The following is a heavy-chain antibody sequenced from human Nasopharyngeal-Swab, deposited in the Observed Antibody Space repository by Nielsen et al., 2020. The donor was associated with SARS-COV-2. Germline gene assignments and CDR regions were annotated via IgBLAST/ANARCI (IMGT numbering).Heavy chain of an antibody. CDR3: ARDRTNDYYYYMDV. D-gene: IGHD1-1*01. CDR1: GFTFSSYW. V-gene: IGHV3-74*01. J-gene: IGHJ6*03. CDR2: IHIDGSST. Sequence: GGSLRLSCTASGFTFSSYWMHWVRQAPGKGLAWVSRIHIDGSSTSYGDSVKGRFTISRDNAKNSLYLQMNSLRAEDTAVYYCARDRTNDYYYYMDVWGKGTTVTVSS.